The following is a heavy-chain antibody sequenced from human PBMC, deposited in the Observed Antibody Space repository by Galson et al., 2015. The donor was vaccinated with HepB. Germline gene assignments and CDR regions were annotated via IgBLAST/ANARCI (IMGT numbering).Heavy chain of an antibody. J-gene: IGHJ4*02. D-gene: IGHD5-12*01. Sequence: QSVSEVKTCGESLKISCKGSGYSFTSHYIAWMRQMPGTALEWIGNVYPGDSDTTYNPSFQGQVTISADRSVGTAYLQWNSLKASDTAIYYCARVWLYYFDFWGQGTLVTVSS. V-gene: IGHV5-51*01. CDR1: GYSFTSHY. CDR3: ARVWLYYFDF. CDR2: VYPGDSDT.